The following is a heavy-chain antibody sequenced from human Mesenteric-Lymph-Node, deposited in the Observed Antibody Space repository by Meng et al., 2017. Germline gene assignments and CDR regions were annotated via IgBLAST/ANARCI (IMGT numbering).Heavy chain of an antibody. CDR3: ARGGVMVVSPLHLDY. CDR1: GYIFTTYG. J-gene: IGHJ4*02. CDR2: INADSGNT. V-gene: IGHV1-3*01. D-gene: IGHD2-8*02. Sequence: QVQLVQSGAEVKKPGASVKVSCKTSGYIFTTYGIHWVRQAPGQGLEWMGWINADSGNTKYSQKLQGRVTITRDTSASTAYVELSSLRSQDTAVYYCARGGVMVVSPLHLDYWGQGTLVTVSS.